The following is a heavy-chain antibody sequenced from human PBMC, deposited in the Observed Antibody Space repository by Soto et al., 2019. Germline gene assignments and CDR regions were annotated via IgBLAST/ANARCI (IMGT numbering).Heavy chain of an antibody. D-gene: IGHD5-18*01. Sequence: LSLTCTVSGGSISSYSGNWIRQPPGKGLEWLGYIYYSARTNYNPSLKSRVTISFDTSKNQFVLKLSSVTAADTAVYYCARASNKRGYSYGPDYWGQGTQVTVSS. CDR1: GGSISSYS. V-gene: IGHV4-59*01. J-gene: IGHJ4*02. CDR2: IYYSART. CDR3: ARASNKRGYSYGPDY.